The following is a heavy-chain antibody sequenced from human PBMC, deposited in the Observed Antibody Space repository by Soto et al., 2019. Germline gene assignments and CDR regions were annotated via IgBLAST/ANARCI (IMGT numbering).Heavy chain of an antibody. CDR2: IYPGDSDT. J-gene: IGHJ4*01. Sequence: GESLKISCEGSGYTFTNYWIGWVRQMPGKGLEWMGIIYPGDSDTRYSPSFQGQVTFSADNSTTSAYLQWSSLKASDTAIYLCARWARGNWGVEYWGHGTRFTVPS. CDR3: ARWARGNWGVEY. CDR1: GYTFTNYW. V-gene: IGHV5-51*01. D-gene: IGHD3-16*01.